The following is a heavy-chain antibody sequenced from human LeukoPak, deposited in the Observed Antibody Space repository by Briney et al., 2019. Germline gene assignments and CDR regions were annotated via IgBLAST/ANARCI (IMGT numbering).Heavy chain of an antibody. CDR3: ARASPYAYYYDSSGSFDY. CDR1: GYTFTSYD. CDR2: MNPNSGNT. D-gene: IGHD3-22*01. Sequence: GASVKVSCKASGYTFTSYDINWVRQATGQGLEWMGWMNPNSGNTGYAQKFQGRVTITRNTSISTAYMELSSLRSEDTAVYYCARASPYAYYYDSSGSFDYWGQGTLVTVSP. V-gene: IGHV1-8*03. J-gene: IGHJ4*02.